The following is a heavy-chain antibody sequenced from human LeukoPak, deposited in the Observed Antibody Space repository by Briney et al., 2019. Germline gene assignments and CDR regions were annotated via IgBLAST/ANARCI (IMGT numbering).Heavy chain of an antibody. D-gene: IGHD3-3*01. CDR2: INHSGST. Sequence: PSETLSLTCAVYGGSFSGYYWSWIRQPPGKGLEWIGEINHSGSTNYNPSLKSRVTISVDTSKNQFSLKLSSVTAADTAVYYCAGRIDFWSGYYDYWGQGTLVTVSS. CDR3: AGRIDFWSGYYDY. V-gene: IGHV4-34*01. J-gene: IGHJ4*02. CDR1: GGSFSGYY.